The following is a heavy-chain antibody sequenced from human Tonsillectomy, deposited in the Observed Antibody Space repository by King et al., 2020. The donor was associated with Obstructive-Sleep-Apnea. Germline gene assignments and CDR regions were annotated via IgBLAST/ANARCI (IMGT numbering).Heavy chain of an antibody. Sequence: VQLVQSGAEVKKPGASVKVSCKASRYTFTGYYIHWVRQAPGQGLEWMGWISPNSGATKYAQKFQDRVTMTRDTSISTAYMDLSRLRSDDTAIYYCARDIIAYDSTSPAYWGQGTLVTVSS. J-gene: IGHJ4*02. D-gene: IGHD3-10*01. CDR2: ISPNSGAT. V-gene: IGHV1-2*02. CDR3: ARDIIAYDSTSPAY. CDR1: RYTFTGYY.